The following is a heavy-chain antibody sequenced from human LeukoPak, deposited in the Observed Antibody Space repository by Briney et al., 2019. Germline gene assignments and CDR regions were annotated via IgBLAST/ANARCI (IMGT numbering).Heavy chain of an antibody. CDR3: ARSPSRGITIFGVVNRDNWFAP. J-gene: IGHJ5*02. Sequence: ASVKVSCKASGYTFTSYDINWVRQATGQGLEWMGWMNPNSGNTGYAQKFQGRVTMTRNTSISTAYMELSSLRSADTAVYYCARSPSRGITIFGVVNRDNWFAPWGQGTLVTVSS. CDR2: MNPNSGNT. D-gene: IGHD3-3*01. CDR1: GYTFTSYD. V-gene: IGHV1-8*01.